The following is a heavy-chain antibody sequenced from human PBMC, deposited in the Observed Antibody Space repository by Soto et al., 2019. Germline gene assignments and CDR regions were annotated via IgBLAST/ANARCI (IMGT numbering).Heavy chain of an antibody. CDR2: LYGSGRGI. CDR1: GLTYSSYS. CDR3: AKKSVTSDGERTPHH. V-gene: IGHV3-23*05. D-gene: IGHD2-15*01. Sequence: GGSLRLSCAASGLTYSSYSMISSRQAPGMGLESVSGLYGSGRGIFYADSVRGRFTISRANSDNSVHLQMNSLRVEDTAVYYCAKKSVTSDGERTPHHWCQGT. J-gene: IGHJ4*02.